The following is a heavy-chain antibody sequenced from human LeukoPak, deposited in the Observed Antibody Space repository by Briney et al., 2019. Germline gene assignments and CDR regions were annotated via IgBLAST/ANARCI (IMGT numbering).Heavy chain of an antibody. Sequence: GGSLRLSCAASGFTFSDYWMSWVRQAPGKGLEWVASIKFDESEKHYMDSVKGRFTISRDSAKSSLYLQMNSLRAEDTAVYFCARVTTDGYFEYWGQGSLVTVSP. J-gene: IGHJ4*02. V-gene: IGHV3-7*04. CDR1: GFTFSDYW. D-gene: IGHD1-1*01. CDR3: ARVTTDGYFEY. CDR2: IKFDESEK.